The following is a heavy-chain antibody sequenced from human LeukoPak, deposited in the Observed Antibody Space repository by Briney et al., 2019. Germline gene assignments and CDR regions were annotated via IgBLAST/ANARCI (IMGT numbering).Heavy chain of an antibody. CDR1: GASISSHY. V-gene: IGHV4-4*07. CDR3: ARARGYDLIFDY. J-gene: IGHJ4*02. CDR2: FYSSGST. D-gene: IGHD5-12*01. Sequence: SETLSLTFNVSGASISSHYWSWIRQPAGKGLEWIGRFYSSGSTNYNPSLKSRVTISVDTSKSQFSLKLSSVTAADTAVYYCARARGYDLIFDYWGQGTLVTVSS.